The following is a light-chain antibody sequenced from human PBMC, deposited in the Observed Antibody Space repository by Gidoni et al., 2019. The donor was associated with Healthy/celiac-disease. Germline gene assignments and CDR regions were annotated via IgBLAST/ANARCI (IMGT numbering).Light chain of an antibody. CDR2: DAS. Sequence: EIVLTQSPATLALSPGERATLSCRASQSVSSYLAWYQQKPGQAPRLLIYDASNRATGIPDFTLTISSREPEDFAVYYCQQRSNWPRTVGQGTKVEIK. CDR1: QSVSSY. J-gene: IGKJ1*01. V-gene: IGKV3-11*01. CDR3: QQRSNWPRT.